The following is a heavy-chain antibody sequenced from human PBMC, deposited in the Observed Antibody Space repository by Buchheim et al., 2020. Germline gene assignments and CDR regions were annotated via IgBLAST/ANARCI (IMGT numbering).Heavy chain of an antibody. D-gene: IGHD4-11*01. Sequence: QVQLQESGPGLVMPSATLSLTCAVSGDSISSDYWWPWVRQSPGKGLEWIGEIYHNGNTNYSPSLRSRVSISVDKSKNQFSLNLYSVTAADTAVYYCATDDYNLYFFDHWGQGTL. CDR3: ATDDYNLYFFDH. J-gene: IGHJ4*02. CDR2: IYHNGNT. CDR1: GDSISSDYW. V-gene: IGHV4-4*02.